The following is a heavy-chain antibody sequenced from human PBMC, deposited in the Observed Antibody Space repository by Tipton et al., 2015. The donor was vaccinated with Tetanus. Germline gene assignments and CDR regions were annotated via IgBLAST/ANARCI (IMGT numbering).Heavy chain of an antibody. V-gene: IGHV3-23*01. CDR1: GFTFKSYT. D-gene: IGHD1-14*01. J-gene: IGHJ6*04. CDR2: ISGSRLTP. Sequence: SLRLSCAASGFTFKSYTMNWARQAPGNGLEWVAAISGSRLTPYYADSVKGRFIISRDNSKNTLSLQLNSLRADDTAIYYCAKEALGVLNLWGKGTTVIVSS. CDR3: AKEALGVLNL.